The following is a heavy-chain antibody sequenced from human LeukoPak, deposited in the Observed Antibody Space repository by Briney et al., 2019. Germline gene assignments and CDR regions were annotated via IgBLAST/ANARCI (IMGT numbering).Heavy chain of an antibody. CDR3: ATAQRFGDDY. D-gene: IGHD3-10*01. J-gene: IGHJ4*02. V-gene: IGHV3-21*01. Sequence: GGSLRLSCAASGFTFNSYSMNWVRQAPGKGLEWVSSISSSSSYIYYADSVKGRFTISRDNAKNSLYLQMNSLRAEDTAVYYCATAQRFGDDYWGQGTRVTVSS. CDR2: ISSSSSYI. CDR1: GFTFNSYS.